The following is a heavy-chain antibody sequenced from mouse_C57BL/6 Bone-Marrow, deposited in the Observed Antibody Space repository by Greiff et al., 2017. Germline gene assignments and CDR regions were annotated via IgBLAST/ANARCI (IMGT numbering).Heavy chain of an antibody. CDR3: TTDSYFDY. Sequence: VQLQQSGAELVRPGASVKLSCTASGFNIKDDYMHWVKQRPEQGLEWIGWIDPENGDTEYAAKFQGKVTITADTASNTAYLQLSSLTSEDTAVYYCTTDSYFDYWGRGTTLTVSS. CDR2: IDPENGDT. J-gene: IGHJ2*01. V-gene: IGHV14-4*01. CDR1: GFNIKDDY.